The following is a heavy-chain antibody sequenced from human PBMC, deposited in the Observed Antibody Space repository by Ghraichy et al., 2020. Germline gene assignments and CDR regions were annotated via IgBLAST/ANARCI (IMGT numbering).Heavy chain of an antibody. J-gene: IGHJ2*01. CDR3: AKDIGYYDSSGYVYWYFDL. CDR2: ISGSGGST. Sequence: GGSLRLSCAASGFTFSSYAMSWVRQAPGKGLEWVSAISGSGGSTYYADSVKGRFTISRDNSKNTLYLQMNSLRAEDTAVYYCAKDIGYYDSSGYVYWYFDLWGRGTLVTVSS. D-gene: IGHD3-22*01. CDR1: GFTFSSYA. V-gene: IGHV3-23*01.